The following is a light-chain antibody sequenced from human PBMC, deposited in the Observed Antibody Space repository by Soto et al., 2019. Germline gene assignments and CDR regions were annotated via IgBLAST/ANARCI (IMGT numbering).Light chain of an antibody. CDR3: SSYTSSSTRV. CDR1: SSDVGGYNY. Sequence: QSALTQPASVSESPGQSITISCTGTSSDVGGYNYVSWYQQHPDKAPKLMIYDVSNRPSGVSNRFSGSKSGNTASLTISGLQAEDEADYYCSSYTSSSTRVFGGGTKLTVL. CDR2: DVS. V-gene: IGLV2-14*01. J-gene: IGLJ2*01.